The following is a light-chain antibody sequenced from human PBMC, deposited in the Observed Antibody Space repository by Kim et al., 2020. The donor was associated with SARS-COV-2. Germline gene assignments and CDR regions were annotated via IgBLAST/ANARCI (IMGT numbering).Light chain of an antibody. Sequence: ELTQPPSASGTPGQRVTISCSGSRSNIGLNNVHWYQQLPGTAPKLLIHSNDQRPSGVPDRFSGSKSGTSASLAISGLQSEDDADYFCAAWDDSLNGLLFGGGTQLTVL. J-gene: IGLJ2*01. CDR2: SND. CDR1: RSNIGLNN. CDR3: AAWDDSLNGLL. V-gene: IGLV1-44*01.